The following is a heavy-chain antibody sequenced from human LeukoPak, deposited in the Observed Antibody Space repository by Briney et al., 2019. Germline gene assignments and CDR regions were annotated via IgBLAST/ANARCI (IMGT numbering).Heavy chain of an antibody. CDR2: ISGSGGST. V-gene: IGHV3-23*01. J-gene: IGHJ3*02. CDR1: GFTFSSYA. D-gene: IGHD6-19*01. Sequence: GGSLRLSCAASGFTFSSYAMSWVRQAPGKGLEWVSAISGSGGSTYYADSVKGRFTISRDNSKNSLYLQMNGLRAGDTAVYYCAKPGSGWYNTFDIWGQGTMVTVSS. CDR3: AKPGSGWYNTFDI.